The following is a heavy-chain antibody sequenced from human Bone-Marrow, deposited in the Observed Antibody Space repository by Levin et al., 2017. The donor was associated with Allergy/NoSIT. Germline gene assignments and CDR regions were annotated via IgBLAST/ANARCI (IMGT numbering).Heavy chain of an antibody. D-gene: IGHD6-6*01. CDR1: GFTFSNYW. Sequence: GESLKISCAASGFTFSNYWMYWVRQAPGKGLVWVSRIKSDGSDTTYADSVEGRFTISRDNTKNTLYLRMNSLRAEDTAVYYCARGSDSSSCDYWGQGTLVTVSS. CDR3: ARGSDSSSCDY. J-gene: IGHJ4*02. CDR2: IKSDGSDT. V-gene: IGHV3-74*01.